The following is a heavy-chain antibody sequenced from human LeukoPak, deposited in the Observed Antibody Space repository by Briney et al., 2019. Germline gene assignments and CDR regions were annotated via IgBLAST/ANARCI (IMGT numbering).Heavy chain of an antibody. CDR3: ALDREVRSLDE. J-gene: IGHJ4*02. CDR2: IKSENDGGTR. D-gene: IGHD3-10*01. CDR1: GFTFANAW. V-gene: IGHV3-15*01. Sequence: GGSLRLSCAASGFTFANAWVSWVRQAPGKRLEWVGRIKSENDGGTRDYAAPSKDRFTISRDDSNSSAYRQMSSLRRKDTGVYLCALDREVRSLDEWGQGTLVIVS.